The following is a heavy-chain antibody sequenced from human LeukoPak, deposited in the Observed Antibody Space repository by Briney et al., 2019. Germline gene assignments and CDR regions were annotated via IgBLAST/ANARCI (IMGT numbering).Heavy chain of an antibody. CDR2: ISGIGGST. Sequence: PGGSLRLSCAASGFTFSSYAMSWVRQAAGKWLEWVSAISGIGGSTYYADSVKGRFTISRDNSKNPLYLQMNSLRAEDTAVYYCATQVAATPYFDYWGQGTLVTVSS. CDR3: ATQVAATPYFDY. J-gene: IGHJ4*02. D-gene: IGHD1-26*01. V-gene: IGHV3-23*01. CDR1: GFTFSSYA.